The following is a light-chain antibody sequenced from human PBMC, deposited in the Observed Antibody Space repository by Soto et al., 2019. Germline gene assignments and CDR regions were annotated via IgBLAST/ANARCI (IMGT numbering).Light chain of an antibody. J-gene: IGKJ1*01. CDR1: QSLRSN. CDR2: GAS. Sequence: IVMTQSPPTLSVSPGEEATLACRASQSLRSNLAWYLQKPGQAPRLLIYGASTRATGIPARFSGSGSGTEFTLTISSLQSEDFAVYYCQQYSYWPRTFGQGTKVDIK. V-gene: IGKV3-15*01. CDR3: QQYSYWPRT.